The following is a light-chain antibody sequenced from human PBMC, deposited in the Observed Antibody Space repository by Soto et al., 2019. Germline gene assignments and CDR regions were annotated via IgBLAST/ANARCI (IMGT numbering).Light chain of an antibody. Sequence: EIVLTQSPATLSLSPGERATLSCRASQSFSSYLAWYQQRPGQAPRLLIYDASKRATGIPARFSGRGPGTDFTLTISSLEPEDVAVYYCQQRSTWPPVITFGQGTRLEIK. J-gene: IGKJ5*01. V-gene: IGKV3-11*01. CDR1: QSFSSY. CDR3: QQRSTWPPVIT. CDR2: DAS.